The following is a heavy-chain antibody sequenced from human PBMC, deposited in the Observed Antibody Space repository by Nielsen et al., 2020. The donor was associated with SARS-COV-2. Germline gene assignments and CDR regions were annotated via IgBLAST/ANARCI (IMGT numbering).Heavy chain of an antibody. CDR3: AYFWIGESGLDY. Sequence: ASVKVSCKASGYTFTSYYMHWVRQAPGQGLEWMGIINPSGGSTSYAQKFQGRVTMTRDTSASTVYMELSSLRSEDTAVYYCAYFWIGESGLDYWGQGTLVTVSS. CDR1: GYTFTSYY. J-gene: IGHJ4*02. D-gene: IGHD3-10*01. CDR2: INPSGGST. V-gene: IGHV1-46*01.